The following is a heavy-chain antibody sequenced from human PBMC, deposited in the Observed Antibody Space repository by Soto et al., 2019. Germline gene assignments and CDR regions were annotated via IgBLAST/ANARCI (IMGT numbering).Heavy chain of an antibody. Sequence: GGSLRLSCAASGFTFSNAWMSWIRQAPGKGLEWVGRIKSKTDGGTTDYAAPVKGRFTISRDDSKDTLYLQMNSLKTEDTAVYYCAKDLRTPGPLYYDSDYFLPRDSWGQGTLVTVSS. J-gene: IGHJ4*02. CDR2: IKSKTDGGTT. D-gene: IGHD3-22*01. CDR3: AKDLRTPGPLYYDSDYFLPRDS. CDR1: GFTFSNAW. V-gene: IGHV3-15*01.